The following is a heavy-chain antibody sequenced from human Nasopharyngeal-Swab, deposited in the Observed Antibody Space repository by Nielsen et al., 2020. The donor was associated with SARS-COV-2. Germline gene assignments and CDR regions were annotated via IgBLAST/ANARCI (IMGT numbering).Heavy chain of an antibody. D-gene: IGHD3-22*01. CDR2: IYYSRSI. CDR3: ARGRYYDSSGYWYYYYYYMDV. Sequence: SETLSPTCPVSAGSLSSVDYYCSWPRQPPGKGLEWSGLIYYSRSIYYNSSLKTRVPISVDTSKNQFSLTLSSVTAADTAVYYCARGRYYDSSGYWYYYYYYMDVWGKGTTVTVSS. J-gene: IGHJ6*03. CDR1: AGSLSSVDYY. V-gene: IGHV4-30-4*01.